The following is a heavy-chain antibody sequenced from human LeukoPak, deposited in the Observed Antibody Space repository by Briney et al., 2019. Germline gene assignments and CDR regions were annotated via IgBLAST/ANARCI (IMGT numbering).Heavy chain of an antibody. CDR3: ARAVAGTHWFDP. CDR1: GFTLSYYD. V-gene: IGHV3-13*01. J-gene: IGHJ5*02. Sequence: GGSLRLSCAASGFTLSYYDMHWVRQATGKGLEWVSGIDIPGNTYYPDSVKGRFTMSRESAKNSLYLQMNSLRAGDTAVYYCARAVAGTHWFDPWGQGTLVIVSS. D-gene: IGHD6-19*01. CDR2: IDIPGNT.